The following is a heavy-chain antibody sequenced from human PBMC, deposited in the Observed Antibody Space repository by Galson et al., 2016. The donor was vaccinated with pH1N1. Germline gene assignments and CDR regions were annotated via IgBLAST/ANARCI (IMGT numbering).Heavy chain of an antibody. CDR3: AKVESSPVGL. CDR1: GINFNSYD. CDR2: IRYDGRDM. Sequence: SLRLSCAESGINFNSYDMHWVRQAPGKGLEWVAFIRYDGRDMFYADSVKGRFRVSRDNSKNTLYLQMNSLRTEDTAIYYCAKVESSPVGLWGRGTLVAVSS. D-gene: IGHD2-2*01. J-gene: IGHJ1*01. V-gene: IGHV3-30*02.